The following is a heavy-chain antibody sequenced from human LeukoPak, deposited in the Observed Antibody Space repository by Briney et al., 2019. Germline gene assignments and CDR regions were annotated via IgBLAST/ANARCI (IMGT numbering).Heavy chain of an antibody. V-gene: IGHV3-23*01. Sequence: GGSLRLSCAASGFTFNNYAMNWVRQAPGKGLEWVSSISGGGETTYYADSAKGRFTISRDNSQNTLYLQMNSLRAEDTAVYYCARDHQWSFDSWGQGTLVTVSS. CDR1: GFTFNNYA. CDR3: ARDHQWSFDS. CDR2: ISGGGETT. D-gene: IGHD2-15*01. J-gene: IGHJ4*02.